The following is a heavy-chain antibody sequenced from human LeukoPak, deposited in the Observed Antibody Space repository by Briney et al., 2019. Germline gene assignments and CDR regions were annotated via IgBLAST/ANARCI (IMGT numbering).Heavy chain of an antibody. CDR2: ISGDGSTT. V-gene: IGHV3-74*01. Sequence: GGSLRLSGAASGFTFSSYWMHWVRQAPGMGLVWVSRISGDGSTTSYADSVKGRFTISRDNAKNTLYLQMNSLRAEDTAVYYCARLDILTGNYYYFNFWGQGTLVTVSS. CDR1: GFTFSSYW. D-gene: IGHD3-9*01. J-gene: IGHJ4*02. CDR3: ARLDILTGNYYYFNF.